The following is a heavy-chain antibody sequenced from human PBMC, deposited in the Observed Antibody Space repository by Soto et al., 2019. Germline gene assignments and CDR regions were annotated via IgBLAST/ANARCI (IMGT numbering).Heavy chain of an antibody. CDR3: ARPREAGKNYYGVDV. CDR1: GYSFTSYW. Sequence: GESLKISCEGSGYSFTSYWIGWVRQMPGKGLERMGIIYPGDSNTRNSPSLQGQVTISVDKSISTAYLQWSSLKATDTAMYYFARPREAGKNYYGVDVWGQGTTVTVSS. V-gene: IGHV5-51*01. CDR2: IYPGDSNT. J-gene: IGHJ6*02. D-gene: IGHD6-19*01.